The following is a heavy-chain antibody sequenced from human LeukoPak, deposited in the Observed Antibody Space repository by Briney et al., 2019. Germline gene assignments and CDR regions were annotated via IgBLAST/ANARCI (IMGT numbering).Heavy chain of an antibody. CDR3: ARGTELQVVTAIPFDY. D-gene: IGHD2-21*02. CDR1: GGSFSEYY. Sequence: SETLSLTCAVYGGSFSEYYLSWIRQPPGKGLEWIGEINHSGSTNYNPSLKSRVTISVDTSKNQFSLKLSSVTAADTAVYYCARGTELQVVTAIPFDYWGQGTLVTVSS. CDR2: INHSGST. J-gene: IGHJ4*02. V-gene: IGHV4-34*01.